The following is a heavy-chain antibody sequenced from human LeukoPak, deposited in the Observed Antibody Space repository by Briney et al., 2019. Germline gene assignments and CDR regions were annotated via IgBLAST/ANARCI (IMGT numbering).Heavy chain of an antibody. J-gene: IGHJ3*02. CDR1: GGSFSGYY. V-gene: IGHV4-34*01. D-gene: IGHD4-23*01. CDR3: ARGLIGRWRDGAFDI. CDR2: INHSGST. Sequence: SETLSLTCAVYGGSFSGYYWSWIRQPPGEGLEWIGEINHSGSTKYNPSLKSRVTISVDTSKNQFSLKLSSVTAADTAVYYCARGLIGRWRDGAFDIWGQGTMVTVSS.